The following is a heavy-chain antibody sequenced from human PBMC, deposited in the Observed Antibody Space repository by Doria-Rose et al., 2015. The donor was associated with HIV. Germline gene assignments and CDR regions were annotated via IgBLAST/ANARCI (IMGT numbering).Heavy chain of an antibody. CDR3: ARIKSSRWYHKYYFDF. Sequence: QVTLKESGPVLVKPTETLTLTCTVSGVSLSSPGMGVSWIRQPPGKALEWLANMFSDDERSYKTSLKSILTISRGTSKSQVVLTMTDMDPVDTATYYCARIKSSRWYHKYYFDFWGQGTLVIVSA. V-gene: IGHV2-26*01. CDR2: MFSDDER. D-gene: IGHD6-13*01. CDR1: GVSLSSPGMG. J-gene: IGHJ4*02.